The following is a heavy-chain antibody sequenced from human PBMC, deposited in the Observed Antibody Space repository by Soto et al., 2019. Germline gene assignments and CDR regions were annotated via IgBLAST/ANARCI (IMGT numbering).Heavy chain of an antibody. D-gene: IGHD6-25*01. CDR2: IFHTGGT. Sequence: QVQLQESGPGLVKPSEPLSLTCTVSSDSIAGENWWSWVRQPPGMGLEWIGEIFHTGGTNYKPSLKSRVTMEVDKSKNQFSLKLISATAADTAVYYCARVFSSGSGWMYYFDFWGQGTLVSVSS. V-gene: IGHV4-4*02. CDR3: ARVFSSGSGWMYYFDF. J-gene: IGHJ4*02. CDR1: SDSIAGENW.